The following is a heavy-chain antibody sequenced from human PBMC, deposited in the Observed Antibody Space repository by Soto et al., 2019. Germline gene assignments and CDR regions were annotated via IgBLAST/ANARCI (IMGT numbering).Heavy chain of an antibody. CDR2: MNPYNGNT. Sequence: ASVKVSCKASGGSFGNSAINWVRRVTGQGLEWMGWMNPYNGNTGSTQKFQGRVTMTRNTSISTVYMELTSLRSEDTAVYYCARRKERSGPHYFDYWGQGSLVTVSS. CDR3: ARRKERSGPHYFDY. V-gene: IGHV1-8*02. J-gene: IGHJ4*02. CDR1: GGSFGNSA. D-gene: IGHD6-25*01.